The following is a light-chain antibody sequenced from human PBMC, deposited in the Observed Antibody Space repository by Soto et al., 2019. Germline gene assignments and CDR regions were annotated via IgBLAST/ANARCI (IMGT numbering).Light chain of an antibody. CDR1: QSVSSSF. CDR3: QQYDSSPST. Sequence: EIVLTQSPGTLSLSPGERATLSCRASQSVSSSFLAWYQQKPGQAPRLLIYGASSRATGIPDRFSGSGSGTDFTLTISRLEPEDFAVYYCQQYDSSPSTFGPGTKVAIK. V-gene: IGKV3-20*01. J-gene: IGKJ3*01. CDR2: GAS.